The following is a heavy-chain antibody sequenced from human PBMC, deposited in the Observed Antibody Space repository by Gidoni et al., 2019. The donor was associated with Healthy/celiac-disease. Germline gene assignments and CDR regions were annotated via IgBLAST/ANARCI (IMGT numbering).Heavy chain of an antibody. CDR3: ARLPLPAIDY. CDR1: GGSISSSSDY. CDR2: IYYSGST. V-gene: IGHV4-39*01. D-gene: IGHD2-2*01. J-gene: IGHJ4*02. Sequence: QLQLQESGPGLVTPSETLSLTCTVTGGSISSSSDYWGWMRQLPGKGLEWIGSIYYSGSTYYNPSLKSRVNISVDTSKNQFSLKLSSVTAADTAVYYCARLPLPAIDYWGQGTLVTVSS.